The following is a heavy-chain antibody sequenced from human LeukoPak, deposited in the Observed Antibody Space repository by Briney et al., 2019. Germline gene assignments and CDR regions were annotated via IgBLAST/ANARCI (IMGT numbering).Heavy chain of an antibody. V-gene: IGHV3-66*01. Sequence: RAGGSLRLSCAASGFTVSSSYMNWVRQAPGEGLEWVSIIYNSGHTYYADSVKGRFTISRDNSRTTVYLQMNSLRAEDTAVYHCAKDLPAAYFDYWGQGTLVTVSS. CDR3: AKDLPAAYFDY. J-gene: IGHJ4*02. D-gene: IGHD2-2*01. CDR2: IYNSGHT. CDR1: GFTVSSSY.